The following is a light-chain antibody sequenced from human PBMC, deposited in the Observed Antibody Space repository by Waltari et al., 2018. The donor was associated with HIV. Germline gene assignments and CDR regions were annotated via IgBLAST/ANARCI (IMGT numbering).Light chain of an antibody. CDR3: GTWDSGLSVNWV. CDR1: SSNIGNNY. CDR2: DNK. J-gene: IGLJ3*02. V-gene: IGLV1-51*01. Sequence: QSALTQPPSVSAATGPKVTISCSGISSNIGNNYVYRYQHPPGTAPKPLIYDNKRRHSVLPVRCSGSMSGTSATLGITGLRTGDEAEYYCGTWDSGLSVNWVFGGGTKLTVL.